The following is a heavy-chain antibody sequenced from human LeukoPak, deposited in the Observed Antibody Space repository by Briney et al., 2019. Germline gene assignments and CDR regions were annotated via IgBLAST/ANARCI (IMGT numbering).Heavy chain of an antibody. Sequence: KSGGSLRLSCAASGFTFSDYYMSWIRQAPGKGLEWVSYISSSGSTIYYADSVKGRFTISRDNAKNSLYLQMNSLRAEDTAVYYCARDGVAVAGLPFRYYGMDVWGRGTTVTVSS. CDR2: ISSSGSTI. CDR3: ARDGVAVAGLPFRYYGMDV. CDR1: GFTFSDYY. J-gene: IGHJ6*02. V-gene: IGHV3-11*01. D-gene: IGHD6-19*01.